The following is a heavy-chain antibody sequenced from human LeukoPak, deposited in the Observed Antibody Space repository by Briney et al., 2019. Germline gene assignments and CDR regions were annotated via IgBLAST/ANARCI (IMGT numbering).Heavy chain of an antibody. J-gene: IGHJ5*01. V-gene: IGHV1-46*01. CDR3: ARDGNYYESGSYSWFDY. D-gene: IGHD3-10*01. CDR1: GYTFTSYY. Sequence: GASVKVSCKASGYTFTSYYMHWVRQAPGQGLEWMGIINPSGSSTSYAQKFQGRVTMTRDMSTSTVYMELSSLRSEDTAVYYCARDGNYYESGSYSWFDYWGQGTLVTVSS. CDR2: INPSGSST.